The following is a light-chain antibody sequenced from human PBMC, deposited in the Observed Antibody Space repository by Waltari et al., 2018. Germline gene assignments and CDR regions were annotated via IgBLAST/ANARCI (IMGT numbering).Light chain of an antibody. CDR3: SSYTSSSTVV. J-gene: IGLJ2*01. CDR2: DVS. Sequence: QSALTQPASVSGSPGQSITISCTGTSSDVGGYNYVSWYQQHPGKAPKLMIHDVSKWPPGVSNRFSGSKAGNTASLTISGLQAEDEADYYCSSYTSSSTVVFGGGTKLTVL. V-gene: IGLV2-14*01. CDR1: SSDVGGYNY.